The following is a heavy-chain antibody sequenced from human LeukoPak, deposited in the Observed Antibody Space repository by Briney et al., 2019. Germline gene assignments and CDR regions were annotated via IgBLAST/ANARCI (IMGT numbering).Heavy chain of an antibody. V-gene: IGHV4-34*01. CDR3: ARVGGNGWLFDY. CDR2: INHTGST. CDR1: GGSFSGYY. J-gene: IGHJ4*02. D-gene: IGHD3-16*01. Sequence: SETLSLTCAVYGGSFSGYYWTWIRQPPGKGVEWIGEINHTGSTNYNPSLKSRVTISVDTSKNQFSLKLSSVTAADTAVYYCARVGGNGWLFDYWGQGTLVTVSS.